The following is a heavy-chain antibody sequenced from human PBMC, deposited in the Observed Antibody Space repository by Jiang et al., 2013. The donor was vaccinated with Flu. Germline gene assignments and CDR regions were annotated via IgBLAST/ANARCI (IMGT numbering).Heavy chain of an antibody. D-gene: IGHD3-22*01. CDR2: VDRGDGET. V-gene: IGHV1-69-2*01. J-gene: IGHJ3*02. CDR3: VGDSSGPRGVFDI. CDR1: GYTIMDYY. Sequence: VQSGAEVKKPGATVKISCKVSGYTIMDYYMHWVQQAPGKGLEWMGLVDRGDGETVYAEKFQGRLTITADTSTDIAYMELSSLTSEDTAVYYCVGDSSGPRGVFDIWGQGTRVTVSS.